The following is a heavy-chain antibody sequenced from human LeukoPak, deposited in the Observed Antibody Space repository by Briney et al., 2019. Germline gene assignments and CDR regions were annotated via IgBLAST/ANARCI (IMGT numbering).Heavy chain of an antibody. CDR3: ARGPVTARSNAFDI. Sequence: PSETLPLTCSVSGGSISGYYWSWIRQPAGKDLEWIGRIFNSENTNYNPSLKSRITMSVDTSKNQFSLKLSSVTAANTAVYYCARGPVTARSNAFDIWGQGTMVTVSS. J-gene: IGHJ3*02. CDR2: IFNSENT. CDR1: GGSISGYY. D-gene: IGHD6-6*01. V-gene: IGHV4-4*07.